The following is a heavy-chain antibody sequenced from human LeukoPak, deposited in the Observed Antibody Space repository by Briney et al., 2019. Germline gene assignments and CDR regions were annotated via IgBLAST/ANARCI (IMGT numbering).Heavy chain of an antibody. CDR1: GYSISSGHF. CDR2: IFHSGIT. J-gene: IGHJ4*02. V-gene: IGHV4-38-2*01. Sequence: PSETLSLTCVVSGYSISSGHFWGWIRQPPGKGLEWIGDIFHSGITSYSPSLKSRVTISVDTSKNQFSLKLYSVTAADTAVYYCARGRYPDYWGQGTLVTVSS. D-gene: IGHD1-26*01. CDR3: ARGRYPDY.